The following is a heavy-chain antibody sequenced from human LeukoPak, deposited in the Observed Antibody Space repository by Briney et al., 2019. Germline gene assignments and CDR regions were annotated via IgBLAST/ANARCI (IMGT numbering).Heavy chain of an antibody. V-gene: IGHV3-21*01. J-gene: IGHJ6*02. Sequence: GGSLRLSCAASGCTFSSYSMNWVRQAPGKGLEWVSSISSSSSYIYYADSVKGRFTISRDNAKNSLYLQMNSLRAEDTAVYYCARDPTLTYGMDVWGQGTTVTVSS. CDR1: GCTFSSYS. CDR2: ISSSSSYI. CDR3: ARDPTLTYGMDV.